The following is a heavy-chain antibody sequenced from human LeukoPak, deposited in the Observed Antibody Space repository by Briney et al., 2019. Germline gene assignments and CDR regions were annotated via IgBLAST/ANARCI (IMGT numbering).Heavy chain of an antibody. CDR2: ISYDGSHK. V-gene: IGHV3-30*18. J-gene: IGHJ5*02. D-gene: IGHD4-17*01. Sequence: GGSLRLSCAASGITFRSYGMHWVRQAPGKGLEWVAVISYDGSHKYYADSVKGRFSISRDNSKNTLCLQTNSLRADDTAVYYCAKGARGDTVTSIVGLNWFDPWGQGTLVTVSS. CDR1: GITFRSYG. CDR3: AKGARGDTVTSIVGLNWFDP.